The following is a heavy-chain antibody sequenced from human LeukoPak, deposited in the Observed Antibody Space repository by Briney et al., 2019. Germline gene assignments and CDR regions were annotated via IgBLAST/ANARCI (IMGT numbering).Heavy chain of an antibody. D-gene: IGHD3-3*01. V-gene: IGHV1-18*01. CDR1: GYTFTSYG. J-gene: IGHJ4*02. CDR3: ARQTYYDFWSGYYIPYFDY. Sequence: ASVKVSCKASGYTFTSYGISWERQAPGQGLEWMGWISAYNGNTNYAQKLQGRVTMTTDTSTSTAYMELRSLRSDDTAVYYCARQTYYDFWSGYYIPYFDYWGQGTLVTVSS. CDR2: ISAYNGNT.